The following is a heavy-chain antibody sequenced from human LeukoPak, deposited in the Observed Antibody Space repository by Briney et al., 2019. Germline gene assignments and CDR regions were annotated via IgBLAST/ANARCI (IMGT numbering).Heavy chain of an antibody. CDR1: GGTFSNYA. Sequence: ASVKVSCKASGGTFSNYAISWVRQAPGQGLEWMGGITPLFGTAKYAQKFQGRVTITADESTSTAYMELSSLRSEDTAMYYCARDSSEFRSLIPHWGQGTLVTVSS. J-gene: IGHJ1*01. CDR3: ARDSSEFRSLIPH. V-gene: IGHV1-69*13. D-gene: IGHD2-21*01. CDR2: ITPLFGTA.